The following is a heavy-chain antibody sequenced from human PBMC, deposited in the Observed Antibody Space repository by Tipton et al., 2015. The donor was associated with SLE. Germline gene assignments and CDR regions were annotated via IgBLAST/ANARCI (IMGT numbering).Heavy chain of an antibody. CDR1: NGSISSSPYY. V-gene: IGHV4-39*07. Sequence: TLSLTCTVSNGSISSSPYYWGWIRPSPGKGLEWVGSIYYSGSTYYNPSPKSRVTISVDTSRNQCSLNLTSVTAADTAVYYCARGPYYYMDVWGKGTTVTVSS. J-gene: IGHJ6*03. CDR3: ARGPYYYMDV. CDR2: IYYSGST.